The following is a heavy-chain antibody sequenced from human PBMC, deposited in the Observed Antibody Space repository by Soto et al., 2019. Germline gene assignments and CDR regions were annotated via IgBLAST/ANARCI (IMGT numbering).Heavy chain of an antibody. Sequence: SETLSLTCAVYGGSFSGYYWSWIRQPPGKGLEWIGEINHSGSTNYNPSLKSRVTISVDTSKNQFSLKLSSVTAADTAVYYCAREPGYGLGALDIWGQGTAVTVSS. CDR1: GGSFSGYY. D-gene: IGHD5-12*01. CDR2: INHSGST. V-gene: IGHV4-34*01. CDR3: AREPGYGLGALDI. J-gene: IGHJ3*02.